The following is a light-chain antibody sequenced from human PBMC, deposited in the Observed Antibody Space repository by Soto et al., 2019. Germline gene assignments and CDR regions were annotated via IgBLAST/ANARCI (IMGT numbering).Light chain of an antibody. CDR2: WAS. J-gene: IGKJ5*01. CDR3: QQYYSTPIT. Sequence: DIVMTQSPDSLAVSLGERATINCKSSQSVLYSSNNKNYLAWYRQKQGQPPKLLISWASTRESGVPDRFSGSGSGTDFTLTISSLQAEDVAVYYCQQYYSTPITFGQGTRLEIK. CDR1: QSVLYSSNNKNY. V-gene: IGKV4-1*01.